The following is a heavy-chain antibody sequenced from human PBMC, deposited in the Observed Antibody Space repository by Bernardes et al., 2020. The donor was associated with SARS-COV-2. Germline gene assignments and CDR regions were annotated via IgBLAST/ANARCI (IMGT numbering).Heavy chain of an antibody. D-gene: IGHD3-3*01. CDR2: INHSGST. Sequence: SETLSLTCAVYGGSFSGYYWSWIRQPPGKGLEWIGEINHSGSTNYNPSLKSRVTISVDTSKNQFSLKLSSVTAADTAVYYCARAPLRFLVPTVREIELGRYYYYGMDVWGQGTTVTVSS. CDR1: GGSFSGYY. V-gene: IGHV4-34*01. CDR3: ARAPLRFLVPTVREIELGRYYYYGMDV. J-gene: IGHJ6*02.